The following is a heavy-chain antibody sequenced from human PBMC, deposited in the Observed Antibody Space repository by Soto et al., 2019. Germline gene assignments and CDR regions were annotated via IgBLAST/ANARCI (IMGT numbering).Heavy chain of an antibody. CDR2: IYYSGST. V-gene: IGHV4-31*03. CDR1: GGSISSCGYY. J-gene: IGHJ4*02. D-gene: IGHD4-17*01. Sequence: SETLSLTCTVSGGSISSCGYYWSWIRQRPGKGLEWIGYIYYSGSTYYNPSLKSRVTISVDTSKNQFSLKLSSVTAADTAVYYCARAPRTVYASNFDYWGQGTLVTVSS. CDR3: ARAPRTVYASNFDY.